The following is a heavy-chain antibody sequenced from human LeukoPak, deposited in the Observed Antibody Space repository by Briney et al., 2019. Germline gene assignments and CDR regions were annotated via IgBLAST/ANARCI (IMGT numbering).Heavy chain of an antibody. CDR3: ARAEYYDILTGYSRFGNWFDP. CDR1: GGSFSGYY. CDR2: INHSGST. Sequence: PSETLSLTCAVYGGSFSGYYWSWIRQPPGKGLEWIGEINHSGSTNYNPSLKSRVTISVDTSKNQFSLKLSSVTAADTAVYYCARAEYYDILTGYSRFGNWFDPWGQGTLVTVSS. J-gene: IGHJ5*02. D-gene: IGHD3-9*01. V-gene: IGHV4-34*01.